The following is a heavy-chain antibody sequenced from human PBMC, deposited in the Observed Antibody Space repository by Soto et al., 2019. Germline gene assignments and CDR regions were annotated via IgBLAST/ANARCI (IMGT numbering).Heavy chain of an antibody. D-gene: IGHD3-22*01. J-gene: IGHJ4*02. CDR3: ARGYYYDSSLYFDY. Sequence: LRLSCAASGFTFSSYGMHWVRQAPGKGLEWVAVIWYDGSNKYYADSVKGRFTISRDNSKNTLYLQMNSLRAEDTAVYYCARGYYYDSSLYFDYWGQGTLVTVSS. CDR2: IWYDGSNK. V-gene: IGHV3-33*01. CDR1: GFTFSSYG.